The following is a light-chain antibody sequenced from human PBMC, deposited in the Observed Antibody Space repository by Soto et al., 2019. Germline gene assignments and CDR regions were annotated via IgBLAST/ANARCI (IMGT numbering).Light chain of an antibody. V-gene: IGKV1-33*01. CDR2: DVS. CDR1: QHISNY. J-gene: IGKJ4*01. CDR3: QKYDNLPLN. Sequence: DIQITHSPSSLSASVVDRVTITFQASQHISNYLNWYQQKPGKAPKLLIYDVSNLETGVPSRLSGSGSGTAFTFTISSLQPEDIATYYCQKYDNLPLNFGGGTKVDIK.